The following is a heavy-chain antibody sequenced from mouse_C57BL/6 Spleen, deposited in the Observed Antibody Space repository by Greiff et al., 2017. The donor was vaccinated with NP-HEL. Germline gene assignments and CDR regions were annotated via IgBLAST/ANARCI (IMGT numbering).Heavy chain of an antibody. Sequence: VQGVESGAELVKPGASVKISCKASGYAFSSYWMNWVKQRPGKGLEWIGQIYPGDGDTNYNGKFKGKATLTADKSSSTAYMQLSSLTSEDSAVYFCALYGNYAMDYWGQGTSVTVSS. CDR1: GYAFSSYW. J-gene: IGHJ4*01. V-gene: IGHV1-80*01. CDR3: ALYGNYAMDY. CDR2: IYPGDGDT. D-gene: IGHD2-1*01.